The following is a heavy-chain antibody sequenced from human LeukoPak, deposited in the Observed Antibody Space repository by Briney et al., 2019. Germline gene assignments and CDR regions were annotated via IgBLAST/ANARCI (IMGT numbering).Heavy chain of an antibody. CDR2: ICYDGSNK. Sequence: GGSLRLSCAASGFTVSSNHMSWVRQAPGKGLEWVAVICYDGSNKYYADSVKGRFTISRDNSKSTLYLQMNSLRAEDTAVYYCARDQTGFCSGSSCLGSTFDYWGQGTLVTVSS. CDR1: GFTVSSNH. D-gene: IGHD2-15*01. J-gene: IGHJ4*02. V-gene: IGHV3-30*03. CDR3: ARDQTGFCSGSSCLGSTFDY.